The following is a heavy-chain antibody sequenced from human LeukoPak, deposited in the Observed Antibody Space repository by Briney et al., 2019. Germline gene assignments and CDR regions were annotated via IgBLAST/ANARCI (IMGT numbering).Heavy chain of an antibody. CDR1: GFTFSSYA. Sequence: TGGSLRLSCAASGFTFSSYAMSWVRQAPGKGLEWVSAISGSGGSTYYADSVKGRFTISRDNSKNTLYLQMNSLRAEDTAVYYYAKEIGSGWYLHYFDYWGQGTLVTVSS. J-gene: IGHJ4*02. D-gene: IGHD6-19*01. CDR3: AKEIGSGWYLHYFDY. CDR2: ISGSGGST. V-gene: IGHV3-23*01.